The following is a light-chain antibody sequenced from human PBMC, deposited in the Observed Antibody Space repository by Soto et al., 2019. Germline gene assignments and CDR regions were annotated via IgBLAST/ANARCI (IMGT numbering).Light chain of an antibody. Sequence: QSALTQPPSASGSPGQSVTISCTGTSSDVGGDNYVSWYQQHPGKAPKLMIYDVSKRPSGVPDRFSGSKSGNTASMTVSGLQAEDEADYYCSSYAGSNTVVFGGGTKLTVL. CDR3: SSYAGSNTVV. V-gene: IGLV2-8*01. J-gene: IGLJ2*01. CDR1: SSDVGGDNY. CDR2: DVS.